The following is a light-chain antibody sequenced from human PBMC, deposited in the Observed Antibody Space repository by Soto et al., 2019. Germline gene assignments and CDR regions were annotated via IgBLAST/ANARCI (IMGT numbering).Light chain of an antibody. CDR2: RNN. CDR3: AAWDDTLSGVL. J-gene: IGLJ2*01. CDR1: SYNIGSNY. V-gene: IGLV1-47*01. Sequence: QSVLTQPHSASGAHGQRVPISCSGSSYNIGSNYVYWYQQLPGTAPKLLIYRNNQRRSGVPDRFSGSKSGTSASLAISGLRYEDEADYYCAAWDDTLSGVLFGGGTTLTVL.